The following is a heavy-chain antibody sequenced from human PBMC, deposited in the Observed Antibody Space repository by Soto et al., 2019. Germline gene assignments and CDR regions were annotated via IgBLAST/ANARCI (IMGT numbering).Heavy chain of an antibody. Sequence: GVSLRLSCTASGFTFGDYAMSWFRQAPGKGLEWVGFIRSKAYGGTTEYAASVKGRFTISRDDSKSIAYLQMNSLKTEDTAVYYCTRDRRWSAARTTLFDYWGQGTLVTVSS. V-gene: IGHV3-49*03. CDR3: TRDRRWSAARTTLFDY. D-gene: IGHD6-13*01. CDR2: IRSKAYGGTT. CDR1: GFTFGDYA. J-gene: IGHJ4*02.